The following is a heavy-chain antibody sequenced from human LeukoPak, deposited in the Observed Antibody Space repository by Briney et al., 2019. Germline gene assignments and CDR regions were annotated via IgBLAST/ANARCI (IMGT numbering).Heavy chain of an antibody. CDR1: GFTVSSNY. Sequence: GGSLRLSCAVSGFTVSSNYMSWVRQAPGKGLEWVSVIYSGGSTFYADSVKGRFSISRDNSKNTLYLQMNSLRAEDTAVYYCAKTFSGSYTHDYWGQGTLVTVSS. J-gene: IGHJ4*02. CDR2: IYSGGST. D-gene: IGHD3-10*01. CDR3: AKTFSGSYTHDY. V-gene: IGHV3-53*01.